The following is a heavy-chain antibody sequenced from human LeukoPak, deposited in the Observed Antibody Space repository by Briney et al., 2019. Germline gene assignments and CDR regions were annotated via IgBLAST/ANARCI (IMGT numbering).Heavy chain of an antibody. CDR3: ARREVCSSTSCYVGWFDP. CDR2: IYYSGST. Sequence: SQTLSLTCTVSGPSISSYYWSWIRQPPGKGLEWMGYIYYSGSTDYNPSLKSRVTISVDTSKNQFSLKLSSVTAADTAVYYCARREVCSSTSCYVGWFDPWGQGTLVAVSS. J-gene: IGHJ5*02. D-gene: IGHD2-2*01. CDR1: GPSISSYY. V-gene: IGHV4-59*01.